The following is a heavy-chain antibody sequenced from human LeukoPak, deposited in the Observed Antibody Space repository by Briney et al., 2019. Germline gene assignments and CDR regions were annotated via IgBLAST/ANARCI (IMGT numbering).Heavy chain of an antibody. J-gene: IGHJ4*02. D-gene: IGHD2-21*02. V-gene: IGHV4-34*01. CDR3: ARETTAYDY. CDR1: GGSFSGYY. Sequence: SETLSLTCAVYGGSFSGYYWSWIRQPPGKGLEWIGEINHSGSTNYNPSLKSRVTISVDTSKNQFSLKLSSVTAADTAVYYCARETTAYDYWGQGTLVTVSS. CDR2: INHSGST.